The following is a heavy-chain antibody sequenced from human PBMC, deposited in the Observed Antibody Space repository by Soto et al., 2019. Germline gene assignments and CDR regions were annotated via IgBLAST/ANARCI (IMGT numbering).Heavy chain of an antibody. J-gene: IGHJ4*02. CDR1: GFTFSSYG. Sequence: GGSLRLSCAASGFTFSSYGMHWVRQAPGKGLEWVAVISYDGSNKYYADSVRGRFIISRDNSKSMLYLQMNSLRAEDTAVYYCAKDRFTMVRGAPDYWGQGTLVTVSS. V-gene: IGHV3-30*18. D-gene: IGHD3-10*01. CDR3: AKDRFTMVRGAPDY. CDR2: ISYDGSNK.